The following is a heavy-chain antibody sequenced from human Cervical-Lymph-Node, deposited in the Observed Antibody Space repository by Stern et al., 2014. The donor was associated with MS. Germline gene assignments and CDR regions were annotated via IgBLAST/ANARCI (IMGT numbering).Heavy chain of an antibody. Sequence: QVQLVQSGAEVKKPGASVKVSCKASGYTFNSYGISWVRQAPGQGLEWMGWISAYNGNQNYAQKPQCKVPITTATSTSTAYMELRSLRSDDTAVYYCARGLLGSENAFDIWGQGTMVPVSS. J-gene: IGHJ3*02. V-gene: IGHV1-18*01. CDR3: ARGLLGSENAFDI. CDR1: GYTFNSYG. CDR2: ISAYNGNQ. D-gene: IGHD2-15*01.